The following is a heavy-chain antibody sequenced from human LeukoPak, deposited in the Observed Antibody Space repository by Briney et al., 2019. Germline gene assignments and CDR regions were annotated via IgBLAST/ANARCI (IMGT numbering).Heavy chain of an antibody. V-gene: IGHV3-23*01. CDR1: GFTFSSYA. D-gene: IGHD3-16*01. J-gene: IGHJ3*02. CDR2: ISGSGGNT. Sequence: PGRSLRLSCTASGFTFSSYAMSWVRQAPGKGLEWVSGISGSGGNTYYGDSVKGRFTISRDNSKNTLYLQMNSLRAEDTAIYYCAKGLGGGSVYAFDIWGQGTMVTVSS. CDR3: AKGLGGGSVYAFDI.